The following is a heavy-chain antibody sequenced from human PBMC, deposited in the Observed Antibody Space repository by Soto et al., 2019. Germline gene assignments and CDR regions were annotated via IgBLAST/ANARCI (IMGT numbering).Heavy chain of an antibody. J-gene: IGHJ4*02. CDR2: IYPGDSDT. V-gene: IGHV5-51*01. CDR1: GYSFTSYW. CDR3: ARRSGGSSGWEWDY. D-gene: IGHD6-19*01. Sequence: GESLKISCKGSGYSFTSYWIGWVRQMPGKGLEWMGIIYPGDSDTRYSPSFQGQVTSSAVKSISTAYLQWSSVKASENAMDMCARRSGGSSGWEWDYWGQGTLVTVSS.